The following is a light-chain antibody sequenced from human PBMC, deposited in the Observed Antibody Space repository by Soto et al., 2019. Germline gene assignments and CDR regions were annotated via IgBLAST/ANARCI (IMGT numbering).Light chain of an antibody. Sequence: DIQMTQSPSTLSASVGDRVTITCRASQSISSWLAWYQQKPGKAPKLLIYKASSLESGVPSRFSGSGSGKEFTLTISSLQPDDFSTYYFQQYNSLRTFGQGTKVEIK. V-gene: IGKV1-5*03. CDR3: QQYNSLRT. CDR1: QSISSW. CDR2: KAS. J-gene: IGKJ1*01.